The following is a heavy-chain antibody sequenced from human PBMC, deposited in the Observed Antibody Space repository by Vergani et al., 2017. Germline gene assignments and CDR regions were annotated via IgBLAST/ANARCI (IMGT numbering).Heavy chain of an antibody. CDR3: ATGFPRDGYNLNAFDI. CDR1: GGSISSYY. J-gene: IGHJ3*02. CDR2: IYYSGST. V-gene: IGHV4-59*01. Sequence: QVQLQESGPGLVKPSETLSLTRTVSGGSISSYYWSWIRQPAGKGLEWIGYIYYSGSTHYNPSLKSRVTIAVDTSKNQFSLKLSSVTAADTAVYYCATGFPRDGYNLNAFDIWGQGTMVTVSS. D-gene: IGHD5-24*01.